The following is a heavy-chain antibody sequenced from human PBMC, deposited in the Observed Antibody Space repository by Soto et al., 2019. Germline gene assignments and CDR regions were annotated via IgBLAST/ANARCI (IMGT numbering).Heavy chain of an antibody. CDR3: AREVVSNYYNF. V-gene: IGHV4-59*01. Sequence: PSEPLSLSCTVCGGSLSAYQWSWIRQPPGKRLEWIGYISNSGPTNYNPSLKSRVTISLDTSKNQFFLNLSSVTAADTAVYYCAREVVSNYYNFWGQGTLVT. CDR1: GGSLSAYQ. CDR2: ISNSGPT. J-gene: IGHJ4*02. D-gene: IGHD4-4*01.